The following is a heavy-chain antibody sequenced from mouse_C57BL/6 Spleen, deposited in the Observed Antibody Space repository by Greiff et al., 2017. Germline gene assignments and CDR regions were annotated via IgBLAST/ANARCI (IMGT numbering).Heavy chain of an antibody. Sequence: VTLVESGPGLVQPSQSLSITCTVSGFSLTSYGVHWVRQSPGKGLEWLGVIWSGGSTDYNAAFISRLSISKDNSKSQVFFKMNSLQADDTAIYYCARNSLITTVVATRAMDYWGQGTSVTVSS. CDR3: ARNSLITTVVATRAMDY. CDR1: GFSLTSYG. CDR2: IWSGGST. J-gene: IGHJ4*01. D-gene: IGHD1-1*01. V-gene: IGHV2-2*01.